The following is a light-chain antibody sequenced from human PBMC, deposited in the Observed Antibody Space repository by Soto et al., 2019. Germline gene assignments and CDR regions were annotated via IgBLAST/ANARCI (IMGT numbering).Light chain of an antibody. CDR3: QQYDHPPYT. V-gene: IGKV1-33*01. CDR1: QTISTY. J-gene: IGKJ2*01. Sequence: DIQMTQSPSSLSAVVGDRVTISCRASQTISTYLNWYQQRPGEAPKLLIFAASRLQSGVPSRFSGSGSGTDFSLTVDSLQPEDTATYYCQQYDHPPYTFGQGTKLEIK. CDR2: AAS.